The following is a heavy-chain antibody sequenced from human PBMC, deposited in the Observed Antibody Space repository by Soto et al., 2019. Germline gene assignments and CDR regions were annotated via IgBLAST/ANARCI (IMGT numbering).Heavy chain of an antibody. Sequence: RGKLRLCCAASGFSFNSYAMSWVGQAPGKGLEWVSAISGSGGSTYYADSVKGRCTISRDNSKNTMYLQMNSLRGEDTAVYYSAKVNLRHLVLRYHHSGPAPLVTVPS. CDR3: AKVNLRHLVLRYHH. V-gene: IGHV3-23*01. CDR1: GFSFNSYA. D-gene: IGHD6-6*01. J-gene: IGHJ5*02. CDR2: ISGSGGST.